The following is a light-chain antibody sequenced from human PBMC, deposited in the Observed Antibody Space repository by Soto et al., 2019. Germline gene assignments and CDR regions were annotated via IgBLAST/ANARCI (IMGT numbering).Light chain of an antibody. CDR3: LQDYTYPWT. V-gene: IGKV1-6*01. CDR1: QGISSY. Sequence: IQLTQSPSFLSASVGDRVTITCRASQGISSYLAWYQQRPGKAPKVLIYGASNLQSGVPSRFSGSASGTDFTLTISSLQPEDFATYYCLQDYTYPWTFGQGTKVEMK. CDR2: GAS. J-gene: IGKJ1*01.